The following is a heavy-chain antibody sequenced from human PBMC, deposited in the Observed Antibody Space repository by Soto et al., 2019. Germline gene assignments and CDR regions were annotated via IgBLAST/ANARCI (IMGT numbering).Heavy chain of an antibody. V-gene: IGHV4-4*02. CDR1: GGSISSSNW. CDR2: IHHSGST. Sequence: QVHLQESGPGLVKPSGTLSLTCAVSGGSISSSNWWCWVRQSPEKGLEWIGEIHHSGSTNYNPSLKSRVTISVDRSNNQFSLKLSSVTAADTAVYYCARGNFDYWGQGTPVTVSS. J-gene: IGHJ4*02. CDR3: ARGNFDY.